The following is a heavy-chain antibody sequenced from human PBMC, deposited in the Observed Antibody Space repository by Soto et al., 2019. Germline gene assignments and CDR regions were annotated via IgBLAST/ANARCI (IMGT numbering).Heavy chain of an antibody. D-gene: IGHD2-15*01. CDR3: AKDLRYCSGGSCYLQAGYYYYGMDV. J-gene: IGHJ6*02. CDR2: ISYDGSNK. CDR1: GFTFSSYG. Sequence: QVQLVESGGGVVQPGRSLRLSCAASGFTFSSYGMHWVRQAPGKGLEWVAVISYDGSNKYYADSVKGRFTISRDNSKNTLYLQMNSLRAEDTAVYYGAKDLRYCSGGSCYLQAGYYYYGMDVWGQGTTVTVCS. V-gene: IGHV3-30*18.